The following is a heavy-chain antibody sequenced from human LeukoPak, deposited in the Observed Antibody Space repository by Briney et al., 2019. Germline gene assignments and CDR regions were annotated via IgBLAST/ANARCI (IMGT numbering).Heavy chain of an antibody. CDR1: GFTFSSYG. CDR2: IRYDGSNK. V-gene: IGHV3-30*02. CDR3: AKLWFVGFNDAFDI. D-gene: IGHD3-10*01. Sequence: PGGSLRLSCAASGFTFSSYGMHWVRQAPGKGLEWVAFIRYDGSNKYYADSVKGRFTISRDNSKNTLYLQMNSLRAEDAAVYYCAKLWFVGFNDAFDIWGQGTMVTVSS. J-gene: IGHJ3*02.